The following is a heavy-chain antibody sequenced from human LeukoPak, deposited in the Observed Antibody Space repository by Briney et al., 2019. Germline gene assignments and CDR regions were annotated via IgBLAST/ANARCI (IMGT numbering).Heavy chain of an antibody. D-gene: IGHD3-3*01. CDR3: AREYDGEADAFGI. Sequence: GASVKVSCKASGYTFTGYYMHWVRQAPGQGLEWMGWINPNSGGTNYAQKFQGRVTMTRDTSISTAYMELSRLRSDDTAVYYCAREYDGEADAFGIWGQGTMVTVSS. V-gene: IGHV1-2*02. CDR1: GYTFTGYY. J-gene: IGHJ3*02. CDR2: INPNSGGT.